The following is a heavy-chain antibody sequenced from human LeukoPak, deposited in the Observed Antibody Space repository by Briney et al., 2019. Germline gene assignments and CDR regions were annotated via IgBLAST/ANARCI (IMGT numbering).Heavy chain of an antibody. CDR2: IRYDGSNK. CDR3: ARVGYCSGGSCYSLDY. CDR1: GFTFSSYG. V-gene: IGHV3-30*02. J-gene: IGHJ4*02. D-gene: IGHD2-15*01. Sequence: GGSLRLSCAASGFTFSSYGMHWVRQAPGKGLEWVAFIRYDGSNKYYADSVKGRFTISRDNAKNSLYLQMNSLRAEDTAVYYCARVGYCSGGSCYSLDYWGQGTLVTVSS.